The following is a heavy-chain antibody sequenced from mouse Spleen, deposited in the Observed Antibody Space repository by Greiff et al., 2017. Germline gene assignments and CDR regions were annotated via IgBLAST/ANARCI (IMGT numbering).Heavy chain of an antibody. Sequence: QVTLKVSGAELVKPGASVKLSCKASGYTFTEYTIHWVKQRSGQGLEWIGWFYPGSGSIKFNEKFKDKATLTADKSSSTVYMELSRLTSEDSTVYFCARHEEKSSGYGSSYAWFAYWGQGTLVTVSA. CDR2: FYPGSGSI. D-gene: IGHD1-1*01. V-gene: IGHV1-62-2*01. CDR1: GYTFTEYT. CDR3: ARHEEKSSGYGSSYAWFAY. J-gene: IGHJ3*01.